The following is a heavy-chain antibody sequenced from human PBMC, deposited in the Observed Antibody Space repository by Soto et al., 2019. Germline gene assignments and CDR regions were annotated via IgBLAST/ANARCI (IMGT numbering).Heavy chain of an antibody. J-gene: IGHJ4*02. Sequence: QVQLVESGGGVVQPGRSLRLSCAASGFTFSSYGMHWVRQAPGKGLEWVAVIWYDGSNKYYADSVKGRFTISRDNSKNTLYLQMTSLRAEDTAVYYCARDRGWTRLGHDYWGQGTLVTVSS. CDR2: IWYDGSNK. CDR3: ARDRGWTRLGHDY. D-gene: IGHD6-19*01. CDR1: GFTFSSYG. V-gene: IGHV3-33*01.